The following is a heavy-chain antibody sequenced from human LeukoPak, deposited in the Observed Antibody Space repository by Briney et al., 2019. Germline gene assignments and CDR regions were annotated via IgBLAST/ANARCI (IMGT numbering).Heavy chain of an antibody. CDR1: GFAFSSYG. J-gene: IGHJ4*02. D-gene: IGHD2-2*01. CDR2: IWYDGSNK. CDR3: ARDGQLLPDY. Sequence: GGSVRLSCAASGFAFSSYGMHWVLQAPGKGLEWVAVIWYDGSNKYYADSVKGRFTISRDNSKNTLYLQMNSLRAEDTAVYYCARDGQLLPDYWGQGTLVTVSS. V-gene: IGHV3-33*01.